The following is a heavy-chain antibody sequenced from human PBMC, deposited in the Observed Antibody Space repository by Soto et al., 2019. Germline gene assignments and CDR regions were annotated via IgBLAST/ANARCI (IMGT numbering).Heavy chain of an antibody. V-gene: IGHV4-4*02. CDR3: ARDPVSATLSGSGFLDY. CDR2: IYHSGST. CDR1: GGSISSSNW. J-gene: IGHJ4*02. D-gene: IGHD5-12*01. Sequence: QVQLQESGPGLVKPSGTLSLTCAVSGGSISSSNWWSWVRQPPGKGLEWIGGIYHSGSTNYNPSLKSRVSISVDTSNNSLSLQLSSVTAAETAVYYCARDPVSATLSGSGFLDYWGQGTLVTVSS.